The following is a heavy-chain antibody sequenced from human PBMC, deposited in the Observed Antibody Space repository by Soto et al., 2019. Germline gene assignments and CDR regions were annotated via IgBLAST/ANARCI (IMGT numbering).Heavy chain of an antibody. D-gene: IGHD6-19*01. V-gene: IGHV3-7*03. CDR2: IKGDGSEK. Sequence: PGGSLRLSCAASGFTISNYWMSLVRQAPGKGLEWVANIKGDGSEKNYVDSVKGRFTISRDNAKNSLSLQMNSLRVEDTAVYYCARGDRVWGFSGWVYDYWGQGHLFTVSP. J-gene: IGHJ4*02. CDR3: ARGDRVWGFSGWVYDY. CDR1: GFTISNYW.